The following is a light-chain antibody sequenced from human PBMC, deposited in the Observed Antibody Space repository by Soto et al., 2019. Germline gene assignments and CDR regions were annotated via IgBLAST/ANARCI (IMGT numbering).Light chain of an antibody. V-gene: IGKV3-15*01. CDR2: GAS. Sequence: EVVLTHSPGTLSLSPGERATLSCRASQSVSSNLAWYQQKPGQAPRLLIYGASTRATGIPARFSGSGSGTEFTLTISSLQSEDFAVYYCQQYNNWPRTFGQGTKVDIK. J-gene: IGKJ1*01. CDR3: QQYNNWPRT. CDR1: QSVSSN.